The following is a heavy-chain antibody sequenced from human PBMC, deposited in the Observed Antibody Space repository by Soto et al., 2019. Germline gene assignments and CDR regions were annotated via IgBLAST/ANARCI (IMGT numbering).Heavy chain of an antibody. CDR1: GGSINSGGYY. CDR2: IYGSGST. Sequence: PSETLSLTCTVSGGSINSGGYYWNWIRQHPGKGLEWIGHIYGSGSTYYNPSLKSRVTISAYTSKTQFSLKLSSVTAADTAVYYCARRLGYYYGMDVWGQGTTVTVSS. D-gene: IGHD7-27*01. V-gene: IGHV4-31*03. J-gene: IGHJ6*02. CDR3: ARRLGYYYGMDV.